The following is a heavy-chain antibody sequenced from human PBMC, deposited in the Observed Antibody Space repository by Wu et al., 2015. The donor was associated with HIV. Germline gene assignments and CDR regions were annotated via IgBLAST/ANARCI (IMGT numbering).Heavy chain of an antibody. V-gene: IGHV1-8*02. J-gene: IGHJ6*02. CDR1: GDGFTSYA. CDR2: INPNSGNT. D-gene: IGHD3-10*01. CDR3: ARAHYYGSGRPTGLYYAFDV. Sequence: QVHLVQFGAEVKKAGSSVKITCKASGDGFTSYAVSWVRQAAGQGLEWMGWINPNSGNTGYAEKLQYRITMTRDTSIGTAYMELSFLRSEDTAVYYCARAHYYGSGRPTGLYYAFDVWGQGTTVTVSS.